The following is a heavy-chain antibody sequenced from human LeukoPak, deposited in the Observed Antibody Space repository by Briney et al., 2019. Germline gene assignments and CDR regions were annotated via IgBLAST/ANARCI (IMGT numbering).Heavy chain of an antibody. CDR1: GYAFTSYG. CDR2: ISAYNGNT. J-gene: IGHJ5*02. V-gene: IGHV1-18*01. D-gene: IGHD5-12*01. CDR3: ARDGLRKGYDSTTPTDNWFDP. Sequence: GASVKVSCKASGYAFTSYGISWVRQAPGQGLEWMGWISAYNGNTNYAQKLQGRVTMTTDTSTSTAYMELRSLRSDDTAVYYCARDGLRKGYDSTTPTDNWFDPWGQGTLVTVSS.